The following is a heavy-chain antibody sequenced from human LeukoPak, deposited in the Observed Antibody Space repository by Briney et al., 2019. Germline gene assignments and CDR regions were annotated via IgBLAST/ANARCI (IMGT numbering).Heavy chain of an antibody. CDR3: AREDLVLHYFDY. CDR1: GFSIRSNY. D-gene: IGHD6-6*01. V-gene: IGHV3-53*01. CDR2: VYASGNT. J-gene: IGHJ4*02. Sequence: PGGSLRLSCAASGFSIRSNYMSWVRQAPGKGLEWVSIVYASGNTYYSDSVKGRFTISRDNSKNTLYLQMNSLRAEDTAVYHCAREDLVLHYFDYWGQGTLVTVSS.